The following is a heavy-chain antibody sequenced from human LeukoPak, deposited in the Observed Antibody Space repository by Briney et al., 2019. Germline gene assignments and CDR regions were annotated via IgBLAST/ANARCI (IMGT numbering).Heavy chain of an antibody. CDR3: AKDRIVISFGDVSKH. CDR2: IAHDESTI. D-gene: IGHD3-10*01. CDR1: GFMFSGYG. V-gene: IGHV3-30*18. J-gene: IGHJ1*01. Sequence: GGSLRLSCAASGFMFSGYGVHWVRQAPGKGLEWVALIAHDESTIHYADSVKGRFTISRDNSKNTLYLQMNNLSVEDTAIYYCAKDRIVISFGDVSKHWGQGTLVTVS.